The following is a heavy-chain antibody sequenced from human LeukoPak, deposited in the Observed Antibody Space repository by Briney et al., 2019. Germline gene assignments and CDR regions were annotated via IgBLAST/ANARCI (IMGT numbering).Heavy chain of an antibody. Sequence: PGGSLRLSCAASGFTFSSYSMNWVRQAPGKGLEWVSSISSSSSYIYYADSVKGRFTTSRDNAKNSLYLQMNSLRAEDTAVYYCARDLKPQLGIDYWGQGTLVTVSS. CDR3: ARDLKPQLGIDY. J-gene: IGHJ4*02. CDR1: GFTFSSYS. V-gene: IGHV3-21*01. D-gene: IGHD6-13*01. CDR2: ISSSSSYI.